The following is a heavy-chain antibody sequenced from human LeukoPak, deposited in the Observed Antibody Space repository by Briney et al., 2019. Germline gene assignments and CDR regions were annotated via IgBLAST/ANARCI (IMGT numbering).Heavy chain of an antibody. CDR2: INPNSGGT. CDR3: ARDPFAYGSGRDLDY. V-gene: IGHV1-2*06. J-gene: IGHJ4*02. CDR1: GYTFTGYY. Sequence: ASVKVSCKASGYTFTGYYMHWVRQAPGQGLEWMGRINPNSGGTNYAQKFQGRVTMTGDTSISTAYMELSRLRSDDTAVYYCARDPFAYGSGRDLDYWGQGTLVTVSS. D-gene: IGHD3-10*01.